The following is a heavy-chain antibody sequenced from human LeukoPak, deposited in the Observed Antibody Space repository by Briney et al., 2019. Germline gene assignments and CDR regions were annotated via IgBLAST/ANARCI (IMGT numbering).Heavy chain of an antibody. J-gene: IGHJ4*02. V-gene: IGHV3-11*01. CDR3: VRGARTFDY. Sequence: PGGSLRLSCAASGFSFSGSYMSWVRRAPGRGLEWVSYTGNRGTDIKYADSVKGRFTISRDNANNSLYLQMNSLRVEDTAVYYCVRGARTFDYWGRGTLVTVSS. CDR1: GFSFSGSY. CDR2: TGNRGTDI.